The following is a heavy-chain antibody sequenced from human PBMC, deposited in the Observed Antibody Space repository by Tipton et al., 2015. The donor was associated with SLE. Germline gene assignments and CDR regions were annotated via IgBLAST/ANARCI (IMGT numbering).Heavy chain of an antibody. J-gene: IGHJ4*02. CDR2: VYYTGHT. V-gene: IGHV4-59*01. CDR3: ARVDSGNLRFDQ. D-gene: IGHD1-26*01. Sequence: TLSLTCIVSGGSISTYYWSWIRQPPGKGLEWIGYVYYTGHTSYRASLKSRATISVDKSKNQFSLNLSSVTAADTAVYFCARVDSGNLRFDQWGQGTLVTVSS. CDR1: GGSISTYY.